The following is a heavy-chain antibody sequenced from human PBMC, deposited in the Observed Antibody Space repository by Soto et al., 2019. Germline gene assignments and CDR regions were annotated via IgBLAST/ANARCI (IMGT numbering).Heavy chain of an antibody. D-gene: IGHD1-1*01. CDR3: ARDIIGTGNWFDP. Sequence: PSETLSLTCAVSSGSISSSNWWSWVRQPPGKGLEWIGEIYHSGSTNYNPSLKSRVTISVDKSKNQFSLKLSSVTAADTAVYYCARDIIGTGNWFDPWGQGTLVTVSS. J-gene: IGHJ5*02. CDR2: IYHSGST. V-gene: IGHV4-4*02. CDR1: SGSISSSNW.